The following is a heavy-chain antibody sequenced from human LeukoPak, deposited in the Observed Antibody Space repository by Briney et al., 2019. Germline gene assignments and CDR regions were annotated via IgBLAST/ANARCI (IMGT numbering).Heavy chain of an antibody. D-gene: IGHD1-26*01. CDR1: GYTLTSYA. CDR2: INTNTGNP. CDR3: ARDLEGATQSLRY. V-gene: IGHV7-4-1*02. J-gene: IGHJ4*02. Sequence: ASVKVSCKATGYTLTSYAMNWVRQAPGQGLEWMGWINTNTGNPTYAQGFTGRFVFSLDTSVSTAYLQISSLKAEDTAVYYCARDLEGATQSLRYWGQGTLVTVSS.